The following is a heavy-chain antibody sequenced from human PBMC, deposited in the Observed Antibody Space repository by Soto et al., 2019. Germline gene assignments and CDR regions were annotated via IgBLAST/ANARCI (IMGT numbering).Heavy chain of an antibody. V-gene: IGHV3-23*01. Sequence: HPGGSLRLSYAASGFTFXSYAVSWVRQAPGEGPEWVSSISSSSSTIYYADSVKGRFTVSRDNSKNTLYLQMNSLRAEDMAVYYYARETLMSGIAALDGMDVWGQGT. CDR2: ISSSSSTI. CDR1: GFTFXSYA. J-gene: IGHJ6*02. D-gene: IGHD6-6*01. CDR3: ARETLMSGIAALDGMDV.